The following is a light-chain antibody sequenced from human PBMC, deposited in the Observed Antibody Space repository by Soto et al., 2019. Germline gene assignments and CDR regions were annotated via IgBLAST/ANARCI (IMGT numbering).Light chain of an antibody. CDR1: QSIISS. V-gene: IGKV1-39*01. CDR3: QQSYTTPIT. Sequence: DIQMTQSPSSLSASLGDRVTITCRASQSIISSLNWYQQKPGKAPKLLIYAAFSLQNGVPSRVSGSGSGTEFTLTISSLQPEDFATYYCQQSYTTPITFGQGTRLEIK. CDR2: AAF. J-gene: IGKJ5*01.